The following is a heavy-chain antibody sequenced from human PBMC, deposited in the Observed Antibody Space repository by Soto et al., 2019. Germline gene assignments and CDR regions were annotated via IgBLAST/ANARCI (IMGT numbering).Heavy chain of an antibody. CDR3: ARELELPTHSYMDV. CDR1: GGSISSGGYY. D-gene: IGHD1-7*01. CDR2: IYYSGST. V-gene: IGHV4-31*03. J-gene: IGHJ6*03. Sequence: PSETLSLTCTVSGGSISSGGYYWSWIRQHPGKGLEWIGYIYYSGSTYYNPSLKSRVTISVDTSKNQFSLKLSSVTAADTAVYYGARELELPTHSYMDVWGKGTRVTVP.